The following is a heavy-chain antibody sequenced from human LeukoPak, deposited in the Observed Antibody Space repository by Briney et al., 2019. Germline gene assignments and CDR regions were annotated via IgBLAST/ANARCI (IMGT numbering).Heavy chain of an antibody. Sequence: KTSETLSLTCTVSGCSISSYYWSWIRQPPGKGLEWIGYIYYSGSTNYNPSLKSRVTISVDTSKNQFSLKLSSVTAADTAVYYCTSVTGLNWFDPWGQGTLVTVSS. J-gene: IGHJ5*02. CDR1: GCSISSYY. D-gene: IGHD2/OR15-2a*01. V-gene: IGHV4-59*01. CDR3: TSVTGLNWFDP. CDR2: IYYSGST.